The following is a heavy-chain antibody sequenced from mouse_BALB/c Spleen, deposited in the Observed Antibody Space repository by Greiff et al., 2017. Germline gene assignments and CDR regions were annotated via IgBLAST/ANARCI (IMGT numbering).Heavy chain of an antibody. V-gene: IGHV7-1*02. J-gene: IGHJ1*01. CDR1: GFTFSDFY. Sequence: EVQVVESGGGLVQPGGSLRLSCATSGFTFSDFYMEWVRQPPGKRLEWIAASRNKANDYTTEYSASVKGRFIVSRDTSQSILYLQMNALRAEDTAIYYCARDSTMITTGYFDVWGAGTTVTVSS. CDR3: ARDSTMITTGYFDV. CDR2: SRNKANDYTT. D-gene: IGHD2-4*01.